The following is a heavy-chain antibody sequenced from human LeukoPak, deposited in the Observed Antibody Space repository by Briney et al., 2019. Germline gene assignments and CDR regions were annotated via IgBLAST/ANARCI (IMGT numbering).Heavy chain of an antibody. CDR2: ISSSSSYI. CDR1: GFTSSSYT. Sequence: PGGSLRLSCAASGFTSSSYTMNWVRQAPEKGLEWVSSISSSSSYIYNADSVKGRFTMSRDKTKNSLYLQMNSLRAEDTAVYYCASDLGVWDYYFDCWGQGSLVTASS. V-gene: IGHV3-21*01. J-gene: IGHJ4*02. CDR3: ASDLGVWDYYFDC. D-gene: IGHD3-16*01.